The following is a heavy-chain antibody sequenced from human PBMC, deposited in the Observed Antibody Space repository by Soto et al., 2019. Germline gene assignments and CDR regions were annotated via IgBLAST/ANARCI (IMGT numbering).Heavy chain of an antibody. CDR1: GGSISSSSYY. J-gene: IGHJ5*01. CDR2: IYYSGST. V-gene: IGHV4-39*01. CDR3: VRLIGNSWLDS. Sequence: PSETLSLTCTVSGGSISSSSYYWGWIRQPPGKGLEWLGSIYYSGSTYYNPSLKSRVTIFVDTSKNQFSLKLSSVTAADTAVYYCVRLIGNSWLDSWGQGTPVTVSS.